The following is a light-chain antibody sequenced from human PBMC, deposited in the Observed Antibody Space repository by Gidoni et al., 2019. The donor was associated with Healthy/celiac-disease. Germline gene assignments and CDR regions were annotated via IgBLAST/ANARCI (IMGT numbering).Light chain of an antibody. CDR3: QQSYSTPFT. CDR2: AAS. V-gene: IGKV1-39*01. J-gene: IGKJ3*01. Sequence: DIQMTQSPSSLSASVGDRVTITCRASQSISSYLNWYQQKPGKAPKLLIDAASSLQSGVPSRFSGSGSGTYFTLTISSLQPEDFATYYCQQSYSTPFTFGPGTKVEIK. CDR1: QSISSY.